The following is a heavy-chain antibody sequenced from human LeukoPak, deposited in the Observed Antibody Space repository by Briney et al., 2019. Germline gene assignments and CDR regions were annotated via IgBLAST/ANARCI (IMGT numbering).Heavy chain of an antibody. J-gene: IGHJ1*01. V-gene: IGHV1-69*05. Sequence: SVKVSCKSTGCTFISYAISWVRQAPAQGLEWMGGIIPIFGTANYAQKFQGRVTITTDESTSTAYMDLSSLTAEATAVHYCARHSPTYCYDSSGYYYQHWGQGTLVTVSS. CDR2: IIPIFGTA. CDR3: ARHSPTYCYDSSGYYYQH. CDR1: GCTFISYA. D-gene: IGHD3-22*01.